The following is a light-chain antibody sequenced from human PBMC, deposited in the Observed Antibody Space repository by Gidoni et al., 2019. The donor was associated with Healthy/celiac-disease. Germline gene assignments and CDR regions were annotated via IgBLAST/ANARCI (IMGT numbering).Light chain of an antibody. CDR2: EDN. V-gene: IGLV6-57*02. CDR3: QSYDSSNRV. Sequence: NFMLTPPHSVSESPRQTVTISCTGSSCSIARYSAQWYQQRPGSAPTTVIYEDNQRPSGVPDRFSGSIDSSSNSASLTISGLKTEDEADYYCQSYDSSNRVFGGGTKLTVL. CDR1: SCSIARYS. J-gene: IGLJ3*02.